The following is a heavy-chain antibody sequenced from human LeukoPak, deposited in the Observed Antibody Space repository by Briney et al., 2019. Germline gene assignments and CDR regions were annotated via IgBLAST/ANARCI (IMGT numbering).Heavy chain of an antibody. CDR1: GFTFSGSA. CDR3: VRDRGSYRPIDY. D-gene: IGHD1-26*01. CDR2: IRSKANSYAT. V-gene: IGHV3-73*01. Sequence: GGSLRLSCAASGFTFSGSAMHWVRQASGKGLEWVGRIRSKANSYATAYAASVKGRFTISRDGSKNTAYLQMNSLKTEDTAVYYCVRDRGSYRPIDYWGQGTLVTVSS. J-gene: IGHJ4*02.